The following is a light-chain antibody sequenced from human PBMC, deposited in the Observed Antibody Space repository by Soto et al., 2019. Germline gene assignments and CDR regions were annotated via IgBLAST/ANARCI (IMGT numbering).Light chain of an antibody. V-gene: IGKV1-39*01. CDR2: AAS. Sequence: DIQMTQSPSSLSAPVGDRVTITCRASQSVNTYLHWYQQKPGKAPKLLIFAASNLQSGVPSRCMGGGSGTDFTLTISSLQPEDGATYYCQNYNSSPHTFGGGTKVDIK. CDR1: QSVNTY. J-gene: IGKJ4*01. CDR3: QNYNSSPHT.